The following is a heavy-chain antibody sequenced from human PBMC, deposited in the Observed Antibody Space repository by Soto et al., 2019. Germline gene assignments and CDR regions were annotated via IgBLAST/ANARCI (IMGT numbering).Heavy chain of an antibody. J-gene: IGHJ3*02. CDR3: ARFTSDDGSGLEERGAFDI. Sequence: QVQLQESGPGLVKPSETLSLTCTVSGASISSEGYYWSWIRQHPGRGLEWIGYIYHSGSTYDNPSLNSRVTLSVDKSKNAFSLRLSTATVADTAVYFCARFTSDDGSGLEERGAFDIWGQGTRVTVSS. CDR1: GASISSEGYY. CDR2: IYHSGST. D-gene: IGHD3-22*01. V-gene: IGHV4-31*03.